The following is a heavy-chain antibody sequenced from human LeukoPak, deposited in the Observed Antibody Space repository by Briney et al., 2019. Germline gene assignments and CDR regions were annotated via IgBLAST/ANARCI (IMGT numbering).Heavy chain of an antibody. CDR2: IRQDGDTK. V-gene: IGHV3-7*03. CDR1: GFTFSNAW. CDR3: AGSLPYGTTWYGRSDF. Sequence: GGSLRLSCAASGFTFSNAWMNWVRQAPGKGLEWVANIRQDGDTKYYVDSVKGRFTISRDNAMNSLYLQMNSLRAEDTAIYYCAGSLPYGTTWYGRSDFWGQGTLVTVSS. J-gene: IGHJ4*02. D-gene: IGHD6-13*01.